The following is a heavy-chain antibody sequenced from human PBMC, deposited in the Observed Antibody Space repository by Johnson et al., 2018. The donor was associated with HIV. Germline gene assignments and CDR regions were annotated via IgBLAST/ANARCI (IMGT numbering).Heavy chain of an antibody. J-gene: IGHJ3*02. V-gene: IGHV3-30*18. CDR1: GFTVSSNY. CDR3: ANLAGSDAFDI. Sequence: QVQLVESGGGLIQPGGSLRLSCAASGFTVSSNYMSWVRQAPGNGLEWVAVISYDGRNKYYADSVKGRFTISRDNSKNTLYLQMNSLRAEDTAVYYCANLAGSDAFDIWGQGTMVTVSS. CDR2: ISYDGRNK. D-gene: IGHD3-10*01.